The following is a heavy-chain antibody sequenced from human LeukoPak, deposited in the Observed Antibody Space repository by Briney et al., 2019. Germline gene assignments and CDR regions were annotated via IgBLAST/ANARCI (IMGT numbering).Heavy chain of an antibody. D-gene: IGHD3-3*01. Sequence: ASVKVSCKASGYTFTGYYMHWVRQAPGQGLEWMGWINPNSGGTNYAQKFQGRVTMTRDTSISTAYMELSRLRSDDTAVYYCARAAIFGVVIFPFDYWGQGTLVTVSS. V-gene: IGHV1-2*02. J-gene: IGHJ4*02. CDR3: ARAAIFGVVIFPFDY. CDR2: INPNSGGT. CDR1: GYTFTGYY.